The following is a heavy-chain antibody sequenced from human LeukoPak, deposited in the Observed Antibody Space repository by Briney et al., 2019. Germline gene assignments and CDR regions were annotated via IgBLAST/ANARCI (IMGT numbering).Heavy chain of an antibody. CDR3: TTTLPGGVDDY. CDR1: GFSVSYAW. D-gene: IGHD3-16*01. J-gene: IGHJ4*02. V-gene: IGHV3-15*01. Sequence: PGGSLRLPCAASGFSVSYAWMNWVRQAPGKGLEWVGRIKSTSDGGTTDYAVPVKGRFIISRDDSKHMLYLQMSSLTTDDTAVYHCTTTLPGGVDDYWGQGTLVTVSS. CDR2: IKSTSDGGTT.